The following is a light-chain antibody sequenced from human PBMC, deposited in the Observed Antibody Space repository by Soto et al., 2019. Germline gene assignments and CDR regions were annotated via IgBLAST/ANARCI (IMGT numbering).Light chain of an antibody. CDR1: QGISSY. J-gene: IGKJ4*01. Sequence: IQLTQSPSSLSASVEDRVTITCRASQGISSYLAWYQQKPGKAPKLLIYAAAPLQSGVPLSFSGGGSATDFTLTSRSLQPEDFASYYCQQLNSYPLTFVGGTKVEIK. CDR2: AAA. V-gene: IGKV1-9*01. CDR3: QQLNSYPLT.